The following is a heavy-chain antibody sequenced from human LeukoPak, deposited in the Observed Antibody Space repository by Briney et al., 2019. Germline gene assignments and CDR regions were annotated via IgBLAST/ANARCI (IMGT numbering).Heavy chain of an antibody. V-gene: IGHV3-7*01. CDR2: IKGDESAR. CDR1: GFTFRTYW. J-gene: IGHJ4*02. Sequence: SGGSLRLSCAASGFTFRTYWMAWVRQAPGKGLEWVANIKGDESARHQADSVKGRFTISRDNAQNSVYLQMTSLRGEDTAVYYCARDVVGSLDYWGQGTLVTVSS. CDR3: ARDVVGSLDY. D-gene: IGHD1-26*01.